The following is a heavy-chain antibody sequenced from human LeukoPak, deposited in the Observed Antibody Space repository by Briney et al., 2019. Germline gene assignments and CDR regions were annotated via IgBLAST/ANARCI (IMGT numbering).Heavy chain of an antibody. CDR3: ARTDSSGLNWFDP. CDR1: GYTFTSYY. J-gene: IGHJ5*02. D-gene: IGHD3-22*01. Sequence: ASVKVSCKASGYTFTSYYMHWVRQAPGQGLEWMGIINPSGGSTSYAQKFQGRVAMTRDMSTSTVYMELSSLRSEDTAVYYCARTDSSGLNWFDPWGQGTLVTVSS. CDR2: INPSGGST. V-gene: IGHV1-46*01.